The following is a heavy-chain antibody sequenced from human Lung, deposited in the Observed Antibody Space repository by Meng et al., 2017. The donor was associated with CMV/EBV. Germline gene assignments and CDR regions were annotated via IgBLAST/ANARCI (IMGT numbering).Heavy chain of an antibody. CDR1: GGSISSYY. CDR2: IYYSGST. V-gene: IGHV4-59*01. J-gene: IGHJ6*02. D-gene: IGHD5-18*01. CDR3: ARGARRLNSPYHYYYGMDV. Sequence: SETLSLXCTVSGGSISSYYWSWIRQPPGKGLEWIGYIYYSGSTNYNPSFKSRVTISVDTSKNQFSLKLSSVTAADTAVYYCARGARRLNSPYHYYYGMDVWGQGTXVTVSS.